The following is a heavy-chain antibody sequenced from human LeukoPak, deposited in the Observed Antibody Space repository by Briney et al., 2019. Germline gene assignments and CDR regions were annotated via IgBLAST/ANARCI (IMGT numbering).Heavy chain of an antibody. V-gene: IGHV1-46*01. CDR1: GYTFTSYY. D-gene: IGHD4-17*01. CDR2: INPSGGST. J-gene: IGHJ4*02. CDR3: ARGTTVTYRY. Sequence: ASVKVSCKASGYTFTSYYMHWVRQAPGQGLEWMGIINPSGGSTSYAQKYQGRVTMTSDTTTSSVYMELSSLRSEDTAVYYCARGTTVTYRYWGQGTLVTVSS.